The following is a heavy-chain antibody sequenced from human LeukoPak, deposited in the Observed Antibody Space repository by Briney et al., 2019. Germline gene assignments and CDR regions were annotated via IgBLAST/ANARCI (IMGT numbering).Heavy chain of an antibody. CDR3: ARAKKRGYSGYTLWP. V-gene: IGHV4-34*01. Sequence: SETLSLTCAVYGGSFSGYYWSWIRQPPGEGLEWIGEINHSGSTNYNPSLKSRVTISVDTSKNQFSLKLSSVTAADTAVYYCARAKKRGYSGYTLWPWGQGTLVTVSS. J-gene: IGHJ5*02. CDR1: GGSFSGYY. CDR2: INHSGST. D-gene: IGHD5-12*01.